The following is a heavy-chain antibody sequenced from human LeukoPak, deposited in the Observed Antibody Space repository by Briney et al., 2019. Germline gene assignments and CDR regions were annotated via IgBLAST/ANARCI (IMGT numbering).Heavy chain of an antibody. CDR1: GGTFSSYA. CDR3: AREGDSVVPAAIPLSAFDI. Sequence: SVKVSCXASGGTFSSYAISWVRQAPGQGLEWMGGIIPIFGTANYAQKFQGRVTITADESTSTAYMELSSLRSEDTAVYYCAREGDSVVPAAIPLSAFDIWGQGTMVTVSS. CDR2: IIPIFGTA. D-gene: IGHD2-2*01. J-gene: IGHJ3*02. V-gene: IGHV1-69*13.